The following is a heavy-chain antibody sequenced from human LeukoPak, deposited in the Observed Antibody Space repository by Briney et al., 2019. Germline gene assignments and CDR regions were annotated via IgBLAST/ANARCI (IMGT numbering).Heavy chain of an antibody. Sequence: GGSLRLSCAASGYTFSSYGMHWVRQAPGKGLEWVAVISYDGSNKYYADSVKGRFTISRDNSKNTLYPQMNSLRAEDTAVYYCAKELDYYGSGSLSGGMDVWGQGTTVTVSS. D-gene: IGHD3-10*01. CDR3: AKELDYYGSGSLSGGMDV. CDR2: ISYDGSNK. J-gene: IGHJ6*02. CDR1: GYTFSSYG. V-gene: IGHV3-30*18.